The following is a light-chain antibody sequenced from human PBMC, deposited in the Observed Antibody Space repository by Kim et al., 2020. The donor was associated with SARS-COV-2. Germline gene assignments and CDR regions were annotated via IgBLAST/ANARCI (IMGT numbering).Light chain of an antibody. CDR3: QRVA. Sequence: GDRVTITCRASQVIAGGLAWYQQKPGKTLKLLIYEVSSLQSGVPSRFSGSGSGTHFTLTINRLQPEDFATYYCQRVAFGGGTKVDIK. CDR1: QVIAGG. J-gene: IGKJ4*02. CDR2: EVS. V-gene: IGKV1-13*02.